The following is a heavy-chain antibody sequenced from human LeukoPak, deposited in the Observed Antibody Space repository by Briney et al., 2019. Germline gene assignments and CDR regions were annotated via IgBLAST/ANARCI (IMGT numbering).Heavy chain of an antibody. CDR2: INWNGGST. V-gene: IGHV3-20*04. CDR3: ARGPYCSSTSCYIYYYYYRDV. CDR1: GFTFDDYG. J-gene: IGHJ6*03. Sequence: PGGSLRLSCAASGFTFDDYGMSWVRQAPGKGLEWVSGINWNGGSTGYADSVKGRFTISRDNAKNSLYLQMNSLRAEDTALYYCARGPYCSSTSCYIYYYYYRDVWGKGTRVTVSS. D-gene: IGHD2-2*02.